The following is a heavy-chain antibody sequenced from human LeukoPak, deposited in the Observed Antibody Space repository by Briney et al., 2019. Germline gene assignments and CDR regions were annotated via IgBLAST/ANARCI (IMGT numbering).Heavy chain of an antibody. Sequence: GGSLRLSCAASGFTFSSYGMHWVRQAPGKGLEWVAFIRYDGSNKYYADSVKGRFTISRDNSKNTLYLQMNSLRAEDTAVYYCAKPEALDIMIFGVVIDLDFDYWGQGTLVTVSS. CDR2: IRYDGSNK. D-gene: IGHD3-3*01. J-gene: IGHJ4*02. CDR3: AKPEALDIMIFGVVIDLDFDY. CDR1: GFTFSSYG. V-gene: IGHV3-30*02.